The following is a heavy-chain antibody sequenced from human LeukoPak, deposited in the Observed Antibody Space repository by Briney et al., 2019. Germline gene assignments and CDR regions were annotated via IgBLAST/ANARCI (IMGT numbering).Heavy chain of an antibody. Sequence: GGSLRLSCAASGFTFSDYWMHWVRQAPGKGLVWVSHINADEDRAAYADSVKGRFTISRDNARNTLYLQMNSLRAEDTAVYYCARVNTAMGGGFDYWGQGTLVTVSS. CDR1: GFTFSDYW. CDR2: INADEDRA. J-gene: IGHJ4*02. V-gene: IGHV3-74*01. CDR3: ARVNTAMGGGFDY. D-gene: IGHD5-18*01.